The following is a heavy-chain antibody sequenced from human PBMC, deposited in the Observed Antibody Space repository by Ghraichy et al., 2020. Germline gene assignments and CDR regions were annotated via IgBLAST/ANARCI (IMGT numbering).Heavy chain of an antibody. D-gene: IGHD5-18*01. CDR2: IYYSGST. J-gene: IGHJ5*02. Sequence: SQTLSLTCTVSGGSISSGDYYWSWIRQPPGKGLEWIGYIYYSGSTYYNPSLKSRVTISVDTSKNQFSLKLSSVTAADTAVYYCAVRVTGTAMVMGPSYNWFDPWGQGTLVTVSS. CDR1: GGSISSGDYY. V-gene: IGHV4-30-4*01. CDR3: AVRVTGTAMVMGPSYNWFDP.